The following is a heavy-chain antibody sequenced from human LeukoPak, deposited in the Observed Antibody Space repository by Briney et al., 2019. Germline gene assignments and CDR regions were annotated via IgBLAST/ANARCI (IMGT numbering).Heavy chain of an antibody. J-gene: IGHJ5*01. CDR2: FIPAGDR. D-gene: IGHD7-27*01. V-gene: IGHV3-13*04. CDR1: GFTFSSHD. CDR3: VRGGVWGISSNWFEY. Sequence: GGSLRPSCAASGFTFSSHDMHWVRQAAGKGLEWVSGFIPAGDRYYAESVKGRFTIFRDNAESSLYLQMNSLRVGDTAVYYCVRGGVWGISSNWFEYWGQGVLVTVSA.